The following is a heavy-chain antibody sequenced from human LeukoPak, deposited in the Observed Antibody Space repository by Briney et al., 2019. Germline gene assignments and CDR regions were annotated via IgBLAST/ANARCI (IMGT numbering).Heavy chain of an antibody. CDR1: GFTFSSYA. D-gene: IGHD2-2*01. CDR2: IKEDGTEK. CDR3: AREVILSTSAWFEY. J-gene: IGHJ4*02. V-gene: IGHV3-7*01. Sequence: LPGGSLRLSCAASGFTFSSYAMSWVRQAPGKGLEWVANIKEDGTEKYYQDSVKGRFTISRDNAKNSLYLQMNSLRAEDTAVYYCAREVILSTSAWFEYWGQGTLVTVSS.